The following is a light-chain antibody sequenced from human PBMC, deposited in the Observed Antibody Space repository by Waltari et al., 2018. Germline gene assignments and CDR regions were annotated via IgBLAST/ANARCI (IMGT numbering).Light chain of an antibody. CDR2: DAS. CDR1: QNIRHY. J-gene: IGKJ5*01. V-gene: IGKV3-11*01. Sequence: EIVLTQSPATLSLSPGEGATFSCRANQNIRHYLGWFHQKPGQSPRLLIFDASNRAVGIPDRISASGSGTDFTLAISSVEPEDFGVYFCQQRGKWPQITCGQGTRLDIK. CDR3: QQRGKWPQIT.